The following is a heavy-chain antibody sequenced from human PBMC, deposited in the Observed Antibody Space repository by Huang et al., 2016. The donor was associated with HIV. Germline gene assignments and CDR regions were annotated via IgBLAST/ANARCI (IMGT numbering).Heavy chain of an antibody. CDR2: IDHRGTT. D-gene: IGHD2-21*02. CDR1: GGSFNGHF. J-gene: IGHJ4*02. Sequence: QVRLHQWGTGVLKPSETLSLKCAVYGGSFNGHFWTWIRQSPRKGLEWIGEIDHRGTTSANPSLKRRVTMSLDTSQSQFYLNLTSVTTTDTATYYCARPRMTEGNSDSTWSYFDSWGQGTPVIVSS. CDR3: ARPRMTEGNSDSTWSYFDS. V-gene: IGHV4-34*01.